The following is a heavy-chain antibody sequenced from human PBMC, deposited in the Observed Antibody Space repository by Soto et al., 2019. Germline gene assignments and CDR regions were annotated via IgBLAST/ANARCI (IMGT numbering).Heavy chain of an antibody. CDR3: ARSDGRY. V-gene: IGHV4-59*01. J-gene: IGHJ4*02. CDR2: IYYSGST. Sequence: SETLSLTCSVSGASISSYFWSWIRQPPGKGLQWIGYIYYSGSTNYNPSLKSRVTISVDTSKNQFSLKLSSVTAADTAVYYCARSDGRYWGQGTLVTVSS. CDR1: GASISSYF.